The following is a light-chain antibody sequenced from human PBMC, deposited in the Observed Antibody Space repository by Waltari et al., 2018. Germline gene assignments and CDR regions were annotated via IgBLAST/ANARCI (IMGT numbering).Light chain of an antibody. J-gene: IGLJ1*01. CDR3: ATWDISLNSHV. CDR2: RNN. CDR1: STTVGKQG. Sequence: QSGLTQPPSVSKGLRQTATLTCTGNSTTVGKQGALCLQQHPGRPPKLLTYRNNNRPSGISERFSAARSGNTASLTITGRQPEDEADYYCATWDISLNSHVFGTGTKVTVL. V-gene: IGLV10-54*04.